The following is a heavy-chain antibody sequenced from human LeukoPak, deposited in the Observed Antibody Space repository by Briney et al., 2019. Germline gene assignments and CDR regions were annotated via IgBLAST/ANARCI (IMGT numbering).Heavy chain of an antibody. D-gene: IGHD6-19*01. V-gene: IGHV3-30*02. CDR1: GFTFSDFW. CDR3: TKEGRPGWYLFDY. J-gene: IGHJ4*02. Sequence: GGSLRLSCAGSGFTFSDFWMTWVRQTPGQGLEWVAFIQYDGSNKYYADSVKGRFTISRDNSKSTLYLQMNSLRPEDTAVYYCTKEGRPGWYLFDYWGQGTLVTVSS. CDR2: IQYDGSNK.